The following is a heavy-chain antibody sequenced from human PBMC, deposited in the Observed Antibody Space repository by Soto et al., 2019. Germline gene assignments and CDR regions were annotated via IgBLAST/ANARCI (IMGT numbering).Heavy chain of an antibody. D-gene: IGHD3-10*01. CDR2: IYSGGST. J-gene: IGHJ4*02. Sequence: EVQLVESGGGLVLPGGSLRLSCAASGITVSSNYMSWVRQAPGKGLEWVSVIYSGGSTYYADSVKGRFTISRDNSKNPLDVQMNSLRAEDTAVYYCARDFYYHGSGTMGGYFDYWGQGTLVTVSS. V-gene: IGHV3-66*01. CDR1: GITVSSNY. CDR3: ARDFYYHGSGTMGGYFDY.